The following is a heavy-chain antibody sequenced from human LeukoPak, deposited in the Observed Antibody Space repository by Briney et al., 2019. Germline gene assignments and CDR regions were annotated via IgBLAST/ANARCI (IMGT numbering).Heavy chain of an antibody. Sequence: GGSVKVSCKASGYTFISYGISWVRQAPGQGLEWMGWVSAYNGNTNYAQKVQGRVTMTTDTSTSTAYMEMRSLRSDDTAVYYCAREGYSGYGGYYYCGMDVWGKGTTVTVSS. CDR2: VSAYNGNT. D-gene: IGHD5-12*01. CDR3: AREGYSGYGGYYYCGMDV. J-gene: IGHJ6*04. V-gene: IGHV1-18*04. CDR1: GYTFISYG.